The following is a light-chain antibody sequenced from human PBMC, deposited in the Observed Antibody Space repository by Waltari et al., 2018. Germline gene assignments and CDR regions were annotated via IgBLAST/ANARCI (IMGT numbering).Light chain of an antibody. V-gene: IGLV2-18*02. CDR3: TSFTAGITVV. J-gene: IGLJ3*02. Sequence: QSALTQPPSVSGSPGQSVPISCTGTSSDIGAYHRVSCYQRSPGTAPKLIISEVDSRPPGVPDRVSGSKSGNTASRTIAGRQAEDEATYYCTSFTAGITVVFGGGTKVTVL. CDR2: EVD. CDR1: SSDIGAYHR.